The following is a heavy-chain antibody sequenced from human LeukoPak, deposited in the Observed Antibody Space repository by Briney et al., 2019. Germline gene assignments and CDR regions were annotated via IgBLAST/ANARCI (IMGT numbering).Heavy chain of an antibody. CDR3: ARVSPAIGGYYDIRVGGEDYMDV. CDR1: GYTFTGYY. D-gene: IGHD3-22*01. J-gene: IGHJ6*03. V-gene: IGHV1-2*02. CDR2: INPNSGGT. Sequence: ASVKVSCKASGYTFTGYYMHWVRQAPGQGLEWMGWINPNSGGTNYAQKFQGRVTMTRDTSISTAYMELSRLRSDDTAVYYCARVSPAIGGYYDIRVGGEDYMDVWGKGTTVTVSS.